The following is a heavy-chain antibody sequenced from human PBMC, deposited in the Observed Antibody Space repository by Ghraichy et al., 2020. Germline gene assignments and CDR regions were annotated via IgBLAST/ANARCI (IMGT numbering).Heavy chain of an antibody. CDR3: AKGVEARRVNAFDI. CDR2: ISWTSAHM. D-gene: IGHD3-22*01. CDR1: GFTFEDYA. Sequence: GGSLRLSCVASGFTFEDYAMNWVRQTPGEGLEWVSVISWTSAHMGYSGSVKGRFTISRDNAKNSLYLQMKSLRPEDTALYYCAKGVEARRVNAFDIWGQVTMVTVSS. V-gene: IGHV3-9*01. J-gene: IGHJ3*02.